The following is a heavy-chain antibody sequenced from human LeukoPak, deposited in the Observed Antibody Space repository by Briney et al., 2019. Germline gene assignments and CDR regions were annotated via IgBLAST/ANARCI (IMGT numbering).Heavy chain of an antibody. CDR3: ARTSGYSSSWYGFWFDP. D-gene: IGHD6-13*01. V-gene: IGHV2-70*11. Sequence: SGPTLVNPTQTLTPTCTFSGFSLSTSGMCVSWIRQPPGKALEWLARIDWDDDKYYSTSLKTRLTISKDTSKNQVVLTMTNMDPVDTAMYYCARTSGYSSSWYGFWFDPWGQGTLVTVSS. CDR2: IDWDDDK. CDR1: GFSLSTSGMC. J-gene: IGHJ5*02.